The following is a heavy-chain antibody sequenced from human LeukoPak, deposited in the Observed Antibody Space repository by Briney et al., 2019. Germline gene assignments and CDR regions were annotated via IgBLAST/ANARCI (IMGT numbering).Heavy chain of an antibody. CDR1: GYTLTELS. V-gene: IGHV1-24*01. CDR3: ARSRDLAARRSRWFDP. D-gene: IGHD6-6*01. Sequence: GASVTVSCKVSGYTLTELSMHWGRQAPGKGLEWMGGFDPEDGETIYAQKFQGRVTMTEDTSTDTAYMELSSLRSEDTAVYYCARSRDLAARRSRWFDPWGQGTLVTVSS. J-gene: IGHJ5*02. CDR2: FDPEDGET.